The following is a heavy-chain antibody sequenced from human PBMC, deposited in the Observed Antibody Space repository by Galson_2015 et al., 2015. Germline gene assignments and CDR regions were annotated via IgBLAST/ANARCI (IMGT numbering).Heavy chain of an antibody. CDR3: ATLNPLFKPSAGTFAS. J-gene: IGHJ4*02. V-gene: IGHV3-23*01. D-gene: IGHD6-13*01. Sequence: SLRLSCAASGFTFYNHVLAWVRQTPGKGLEWLAVLSGSSRTTYYGDSVKGRFTISRDNFKSTLFLDMGSLTVADTAIYFCATLNPLFKPSAGTFASWGQGTPVTVSS. CDR2: LSGSSRTT. CDR1: GFTFYNHV.